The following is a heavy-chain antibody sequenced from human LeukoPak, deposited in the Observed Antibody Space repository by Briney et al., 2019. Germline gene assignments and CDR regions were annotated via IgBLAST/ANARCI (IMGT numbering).Heavy chain of an antibody. CDR3: ARRNYDILTGYYRGGDNWFDP. CDR1: GYTFTSYG. V-gene: IGHV1-18*01. D-gene: IGHD3-9*01. CDR2: ISAYNGNT. J-gene: IGHJ5*02. Sequence: ASVKVSCKASGYTFTSYGISWVRQAPGQGLEWMGWISAYNGNTNYAQKLQGRVTMTTDTSTSTAYMELRSLRSDDTAVYYCARRNYDILTGYYRGGDNWFDPRGQGTLVTVSS.